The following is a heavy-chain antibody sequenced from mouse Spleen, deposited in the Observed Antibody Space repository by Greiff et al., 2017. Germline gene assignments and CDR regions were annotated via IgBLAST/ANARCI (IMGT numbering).Heavy chain of an antibody. D-gene: IGHD2-4*01. CDR1: GYSITSGYY. CDR2: ISYDGSN. V-gene: IGHV3-6*02. Sequence: EVQLQQSGPGLVKPSQSLSLTCSVTGYSITSGYYWNWIRQFPGNKLEWMGYISYDGSNNYNPSLKNRISITRDTSKNQFFLKLNSVTTEDTATYYCARVSYDYFYFDYWGQGTTLTVSS. CDR3: ARVSYDYFYFDY. J-gene: IGHJ2*01.